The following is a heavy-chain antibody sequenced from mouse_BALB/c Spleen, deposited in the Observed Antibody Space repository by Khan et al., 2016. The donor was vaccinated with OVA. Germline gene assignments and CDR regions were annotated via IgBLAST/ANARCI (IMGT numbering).Heavy chain of an antibody. CDR3: ATRNCYGYYFDY. Sequence: VQLQQSGPGLAKPSQSLSLTCTVTGYSITSGYAWNWIRQFPGNKLEWMGYISYSGVTSYTPSLKSRISITRDTSKNPSFLQLNSVTTEDTAADYCATRNCYGYYFDYWGQGTTLTVSA. CDR2: ISYSGVT. V-gene: IGHV3-2*02. J-gene: IGHJ2*01. D-gene: IGHD1-1*01. CDR1: GYSITSGYA.